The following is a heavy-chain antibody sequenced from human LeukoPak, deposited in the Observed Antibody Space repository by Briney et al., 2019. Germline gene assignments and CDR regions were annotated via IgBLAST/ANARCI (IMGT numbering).Heavy chain of an antibody. Sequence: GASAKVSCKASGYTFTGYYMHWVRQAPGQGLEWMGWINPNSGGTNYAQKFQGRVTMTRDTSISTAYMELSRLRSDDTAVYYCARRTLARGYSYRSHIDYWGQGTLVTVSS. V-gene: IGHV1-2*02. J-gene: IGHJ4*02. CDR2: INPNSGGT. CDR3: ARRTLARGYSYRSHIDY. D-gene: IGHD5-18*01. CDR1: GYTFTGYY.